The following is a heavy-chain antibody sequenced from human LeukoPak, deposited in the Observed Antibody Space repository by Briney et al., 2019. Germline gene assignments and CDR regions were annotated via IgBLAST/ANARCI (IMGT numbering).Heavy chain of an antibody. V-gene: IGHV3-7*01. CDR2: IKQDGSEI. CDR1: GFTFSNYW. D-gene: IGHD4-17*01. J-gene: IGHJ4*02. CDR3: ARDYGDYYFDY. Sequence: GGSLRLSCAASGFTFSNYWMSWVRQAPGKELEWVANIKQDGSEIYYVDSVKGRFTISRDNAKNSLYLQMNSLRAEDTAVYYCARDYGDYYFDYWGQGTLVTVSS.